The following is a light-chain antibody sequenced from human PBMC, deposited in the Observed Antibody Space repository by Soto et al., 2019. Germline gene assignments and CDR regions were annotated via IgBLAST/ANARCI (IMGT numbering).Light chain of an antibody. J-gene: IGKJ1*01. V-gene: IGKV3D-15*01. CDR3: QQYNNWPPWT. CDR1: QSVSSN. CDR2: GDS. Sequence: EIVMTQSPATLSVSPGERATLSCRASQSVSSNLAWDQQKPGQAPRLLIFGDSTRATGIPARFSGSGSGTEYTLTISSLQSEDFAVYYCQQYNNWPPWTFGQGTKVEIK.